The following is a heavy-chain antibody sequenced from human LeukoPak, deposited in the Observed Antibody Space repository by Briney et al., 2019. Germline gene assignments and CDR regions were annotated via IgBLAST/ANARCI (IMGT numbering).Heavy chain of an antibody. Sequence: GGSLRLSCVASGFTLSGYWMHWVRQVPGKGLVWVSRINSDETSRSYADSVKGRFTISRDNAKNTLYLQMNSLRAEDTAVYYCARVLLEREATWGQGTLVTVSS. D-gene: IGHD1-1*01. J-gene: IGHJ4*02. V-gene: IGHV3-74*01. CDR3: ARVLLEREAT. CDR1: GFTLSGYW. CDR2: INSDETSR.